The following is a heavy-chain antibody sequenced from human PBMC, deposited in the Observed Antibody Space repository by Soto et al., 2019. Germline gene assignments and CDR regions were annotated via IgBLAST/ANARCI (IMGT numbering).Heavy chain of an antibody. J-gene: IGHJ4*02. CDR3: ARDYGGPFDY. V-gene: IGHV4-59*01. CDR2: IYCSVST. Sequence: SETLSLTCTVSGGSISGYYWSWIRQPPGKGLEWIGCIYCSVSTNYNPSLKSRVAISVDTSKNQFSLKLSSVTAADTAVYYCARDYGGPFDYWGQGTLVTVSS. CDR1: GGSISGYY. D-gene: IGHD4-17*01.